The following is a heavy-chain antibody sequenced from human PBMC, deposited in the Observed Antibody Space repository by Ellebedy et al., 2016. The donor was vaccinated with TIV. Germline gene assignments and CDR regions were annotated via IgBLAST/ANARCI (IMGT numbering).Heavy chain of an antibody. CDR2: ISAGGNT. J-gene: IGHJ4*02. CDR3: STVEWYRSDY. CDR1: GFTFSIHA. Sequence: GESLKISCAASGFTFSIHAMSWVRQAPGKGLEWVSGISAGGNTYYADSVKGRFTISRNDSKNTLYLQMNSLRAEDTAIYYCSTVEWYRSDYWGQGSLVTVSS. V-gene: IGHV3-23*01. D-gene: IGHD3-3*01.